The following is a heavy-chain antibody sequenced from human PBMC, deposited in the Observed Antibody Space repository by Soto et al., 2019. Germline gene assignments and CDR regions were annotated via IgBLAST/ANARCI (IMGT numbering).Heavy chain of an antibody. V-gene: IGHV3-33*01. CDR3: ARESSRISARPSVGYFDY. CDR1: GFTFSSYG. CDR2: IWYDGSNK. Sequence: GGSLRLSCAASGFTFSSYGMHWVRQAPGKGLEWVAVIWYDGSNKYYADSVKGRFTISRDNSKNTLYLQINSLRAEDTAVYYCARESSRISARPSVGYFDYWGQGTLVTVSS. D-gene: IGHD6-6*01. J-gene: IGHJ4*02.